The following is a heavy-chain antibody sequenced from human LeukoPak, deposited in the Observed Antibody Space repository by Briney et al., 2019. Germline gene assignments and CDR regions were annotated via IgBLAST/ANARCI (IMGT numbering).Heavy chain of an antibody. CDR1: GFTFSSYW. D-gene: IGHD2-2*01. CDR3: ARHPEPGYCSSTSCHESYFDY. V-gene: IGHV3-7*03. CDR2: IKQDGSEK. J-gene: IGHJ4*02. Sequence: GGSLRLSCAASGFTFSSYWMSWVRQAPGKGLEWVANIKQDGSEKYYVDSVKGRFTISRDNAKNSLYLQMNSLRAEDTAVYYCARHPEPGYCSSTSCHESYFDYWGQGTLVTVSS.